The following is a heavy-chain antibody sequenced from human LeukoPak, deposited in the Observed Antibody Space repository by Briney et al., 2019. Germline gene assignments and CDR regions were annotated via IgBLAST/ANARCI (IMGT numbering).Heavy chain of an antibody. J-gene: IGHJ3*02. CDR2: ISGGGRIT. CDR1: GFTFSSYG. V-gene: IGHV3-23*01. D-gene: IGHD3-22*01. CDR3: AKDGGPNYGSSGYYTDDAFDI. Sequence: PGGSLTLSCAASGFTFSSYGMSWLRQAPGNGLEGVSAISGGGRITYYADSVKGRFTISRENSKNTLYLQMRSLRAEDTAVYYCAKDGGPNYGSSGYYTDDAFDIWGQGTMVTVSS.